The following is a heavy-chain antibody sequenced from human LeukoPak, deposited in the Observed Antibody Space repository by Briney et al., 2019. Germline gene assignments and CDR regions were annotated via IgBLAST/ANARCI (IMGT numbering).Heavy chain of an antibody. CDR3: ARKVVGVPAATPYFDV. V-gene: IGHV3-11*01. D-gene: IGHD2-2*01. Sequence: GGSLRLSCAASGFTFSDYYMSWVRQAPGEGLEWVSYISSSSSTIYYADSVKGRFTISRDNAKNSLYLQMNSLRAEDTAVYYCARKVVGVPAATPYFDVWGQGTLGTLSS. CDR1: GFTFSDYY. J-gene: IGHJ4*02. CDR2: ISSSSSTI.